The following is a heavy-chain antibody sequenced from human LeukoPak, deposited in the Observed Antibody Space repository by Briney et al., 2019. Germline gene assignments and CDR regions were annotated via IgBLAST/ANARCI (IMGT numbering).Heavy chain of an antibody. CDR3: AKNGVWDCSSTSCYPDY. CDR2: ISGSGGST. D-gene: IGHD2-2*01. Sequence: GGSLRLSCAASGFTFSSYAMSWVRQAPGKGLGWVSAISGSGGSTYYADSVKGRFTISRDNSKNTLYLQMNTLRAEDTAVYYCAKNGVWDCSSTSCYPDYWGQGTLVTVSS. CDR1: GFTFSSYA. J-gene: IGHJ4*02. V-gene: IGHV3-23*01.